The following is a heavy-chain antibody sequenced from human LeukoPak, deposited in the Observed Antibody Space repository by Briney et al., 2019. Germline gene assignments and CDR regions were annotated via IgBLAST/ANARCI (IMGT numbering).Heavy chain of an antibody. CDR1: GFSFSDNY. J-gene: IGHJ4*02. V-gene: IGHV3-11*06. D-gene: IGHD6-19*01. CDR3: ARIGYSSGWYFDY. Sequence: PGGSLRLSCAASGFSFSDNYMSWVRQAPGKGLEWISYISGNSGYTKYADPVKGRFTISRDNAQKSLYLQMNSLRAEDTAVYYCARIGYSSGWYFDYWGQGTLVTVSS. CDR2: ISGNSGYT.